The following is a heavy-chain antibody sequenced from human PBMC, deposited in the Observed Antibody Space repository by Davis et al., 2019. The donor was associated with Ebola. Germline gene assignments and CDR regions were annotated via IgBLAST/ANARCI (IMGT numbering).Heavy chain of an antibody. J-gene: IGHJ4*02. Sequence: GGSLRLSCAASGFTFSSYAMHWVRQAPGKGLEWVAVISYDGSNKYYADSVKGRFTISRDNSKNTLYLQMNSLRAEDTAVYYCARDGGKWELLGGCDYWGQGTLVTVSS. CDR1: GFTFSSYA. V-gene: IGHV3-30*04. CDR2: ISYDGSNK. D-gene: IGHD1-26*01. CDR3: ARDGGKWELLGGCDY.